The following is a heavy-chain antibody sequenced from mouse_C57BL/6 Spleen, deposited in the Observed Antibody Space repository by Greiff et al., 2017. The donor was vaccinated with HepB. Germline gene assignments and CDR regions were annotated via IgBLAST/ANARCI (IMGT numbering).Heavy chain of an antibody. CDR1: GYTFTDYE. V-gene: IGHV1-15*01. D-gene: IGHD1-1*01. CDR2: IDPETGGT. J-gene: IGHJ2*01. CDR3: TTLAVVARGDY. Sequence: QVQLKESGAELVRPGASVTLSCKASGYTFTDYEMHWVKQTPVHGLEWIGAIDPETGGTAYNQKFKGKAILTADKSSSTAYMELRSLTSEDSAVYYCTTLAVVARGDYWGQGTTLTVSS.